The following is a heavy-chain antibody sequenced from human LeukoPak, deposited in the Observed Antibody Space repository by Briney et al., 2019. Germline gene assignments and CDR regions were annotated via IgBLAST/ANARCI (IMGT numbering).Heavy chain of an antibody. J-gene: IGHJ4*02. CDR1: GVSISSSNSY. CDR3: ARGPYYDILTGYSYLQL. CDR2: IYYNGNT. D-gene: IGHD3-9*01. Sequence: SETLSLTCTVSGVSISSSNSYWGWIRQPPGKGLEWVGSIYYNGNTYYNASLKSQVSISIDTSKNQFSLRLTSVTAADTAVYYCARGPYYDILTGYSYLQLWGQGTLVTVSS. V-gene: IGHV4-39*01.